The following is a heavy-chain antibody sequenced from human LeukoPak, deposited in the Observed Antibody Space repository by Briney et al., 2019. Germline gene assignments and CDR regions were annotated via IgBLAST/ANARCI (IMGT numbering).Heavy chain of an antibody. CDR2: ISSSRRYI. CDR3: AREKGSYDSDF. J-gene: IGHJ4*02. CDR1: GFTFSSYT. D-gene: IGHD5-18*01. Sequence: GGSLRLSCAASGFTFSSYTMNWLRQAPGKGLEWVSSISSSRRYIYYADSVKGRFTISRDNAKNALYLQMNSLRAEDTAVYYCAREKGSYDSDFWGQGTLVTVSS. V-gene: IGHV3-21*01.